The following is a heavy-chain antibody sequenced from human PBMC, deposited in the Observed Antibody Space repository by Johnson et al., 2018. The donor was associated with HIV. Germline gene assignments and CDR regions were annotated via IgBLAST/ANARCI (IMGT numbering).Heavy chain of an antibody. CDR3: ATYSSSWYKGGYAFDI. Sequence: VQLVESGGGVVQPGGSLRLSCAASGFTFSSYAMSWVRQAPGKGLAWVSAISGSGSTIYYADSVKGRFTISRDNAKNSLYLQMNSLRAEDTAVYYCATYSSSWYKGGYAFDIWGQGTMVTVSS. J-gene: IGHJ3*02. CDR2: ISGSGSTI. D-gene: IGHD6-13*01. CDR1: GFTFSSYA. V-gene: IGHV3-23*04.